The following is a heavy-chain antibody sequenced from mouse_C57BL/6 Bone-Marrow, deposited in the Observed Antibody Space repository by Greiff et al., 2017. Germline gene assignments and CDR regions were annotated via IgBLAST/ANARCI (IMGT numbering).Heavy chain of an antibody. V-gene: IGHV14-4*01. Sequence: VHVKQSGAELVRPGASVKLSCTASGFNFNDALMHWVKQRPEQGLEWIGWIDPENGDPEYASKFKGKATITVYTSSNTAYLQLSSLPSEYTAVFYCTSIAYWGQGTLVTVSA. CDR2: IDPENGDP. CDR1: GFNFNDAL. J-gene: IGHJ3*01. CDR3: TSIAY. D-gene: IGHD5-1*01.